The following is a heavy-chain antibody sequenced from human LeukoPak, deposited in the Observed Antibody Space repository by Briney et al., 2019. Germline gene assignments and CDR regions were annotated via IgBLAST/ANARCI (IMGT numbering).Heavy chain of an antibody. CDR2: INPKSGNT. CDR3: ARAGYDYGDSFDY. CDR1: GYRFTTYY. V-gene: IGHV1-2*02. Sequence: ASVKVSCKASGYRFTTYYIHWVRQAPGQGLQWMGSINPKSGNTDFAQKFQGRVAMTSDTSTSTAYLEMRTLTSDDTAVYFCARAGYDYGDSFDYWGQGALVTVSS. J-gene: IGHJ4*02. D-gene: IGHD4-17*01.